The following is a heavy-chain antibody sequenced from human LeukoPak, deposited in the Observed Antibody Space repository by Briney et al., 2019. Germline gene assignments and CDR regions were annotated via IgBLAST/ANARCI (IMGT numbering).Heavy chain of an antibody. CDR1: GFTFSSYG. CDR3: AKVGSSGYYPDY. V-gene: IGHV3-30*02. D-gene: IGHD3-22*01. Sequence: GGSLRLSCAASGFTFSSYGMHWVRQAPGKGLEWVAFIRYDGSNKYYADSVKRRFTISRDNSKNTLYLQMNSLRAEDTAVYYCAKVGSSGYYPDYWGQGTLVTVSS. CDR2: IRYDGSNK. J-gene: IGHJ4*02.